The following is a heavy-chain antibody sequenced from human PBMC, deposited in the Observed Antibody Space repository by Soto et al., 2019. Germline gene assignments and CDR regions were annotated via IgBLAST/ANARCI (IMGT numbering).Heavy chain of an antibody. CDR1: GGTFSSYA. V-gene: IGHV1-69*12. CDR2: IIPIFGTA. J-gene: IGHJ4*02. Sequence: QVQLVQSGAEVKKPGSSVKVSCKASGGTFSSYAISWVRQAPGQGLEWMGGIIPIFGTANYAQKFQGRVTITAEESTSTAYMELSSLRSEDTAVYYCARDGGYCSGGSCYFDYWGQGTLVTVSS. CDR3: ARDGGYCSGGSCYFDY. D-gene: IGHD2-15*01.